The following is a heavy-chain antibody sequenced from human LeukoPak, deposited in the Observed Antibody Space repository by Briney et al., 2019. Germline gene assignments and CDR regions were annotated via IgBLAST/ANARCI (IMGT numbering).Heavy chain of an antibody. CDR2: ISWNSGSI. CDR3: AKGRDGYNPKYYFDY. V-gene: IGHV3-9*01. D-gene: IGHD5-24*01. J-gene: IGHJ4*02. CDR1: GFTFDDYA. Sequence: GGSLRLSCAASGFTFDDYAMHWVRHAPGKGLEWVSGISWNSGSIGYADSVKGRFTISRDNAKNSLYLQMNSLRAEDTALYYCAKGRDGYNPKYYFDYRGQGTLVTVSS.